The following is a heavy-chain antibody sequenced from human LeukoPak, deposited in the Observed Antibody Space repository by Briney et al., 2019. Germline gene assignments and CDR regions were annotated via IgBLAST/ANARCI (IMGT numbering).Heavy chain of an antibody. CDR3: ARGGHRQKEF. CDR1: GFTLSNYE. CDR2: ISTSGTTI. D-gene: IGHD3-10*01. J-gene: IGHJ4*02. V-gene: IGHV3-48*03. Sequence: GGPLRLSCAASGFTLSNYEMSWVRQAPGKGLEWVSYISTSGTTIHYADSVKGRFTVSRDNAKNSLYLQMSSLRAEDTAVYYCARGGHRQKEFWGQGTLVTVSS.